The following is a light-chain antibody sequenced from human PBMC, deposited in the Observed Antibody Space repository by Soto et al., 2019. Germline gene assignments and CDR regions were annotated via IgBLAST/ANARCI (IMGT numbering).Light chain of an antibody. Sequence: EVVMTQSPATVSVSPGEGVTLSCRASQTISNDLAWYQQKPGQAPRLLIYGASTRATGVPARFSGGGSGTEFTLTIRSLQSEDFAFYYSQQNNKWPPVTFGGGTKVEIK. CDR1: QTISND. CDR3: QQNNKWPPVT. V-gene: IGKV3-15*01. CDR2: GAS. J-gene: IGKJ4*01.